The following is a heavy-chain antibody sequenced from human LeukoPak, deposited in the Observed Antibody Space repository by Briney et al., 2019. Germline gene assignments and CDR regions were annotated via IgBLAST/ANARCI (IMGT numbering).Heavy chain of an antibody. CDR2: ITSDGGST. J-gene: IGHJ4*02. D-gene: IGHD1-26*01. CDR1: GFTFSSYA. CDR3: ARETDSGSYDY. V-gene: IGHV3-64*01. Sequence: GGSLRLSCAASGFTFSSYAMHWVRQAPGKGLECVSAITSDGGSTYYANSVKGRFTISRDNSKNTLYLQMGSLRAEDMAVYYCARETDSGSYDYWGQGTLVTVSS.